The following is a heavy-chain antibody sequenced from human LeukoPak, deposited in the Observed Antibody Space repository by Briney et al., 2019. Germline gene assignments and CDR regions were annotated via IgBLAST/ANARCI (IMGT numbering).Heavy chain of an antibody. CDR3: ARVSYDFWSGETYYFDY. V-gene: IGHV1-2*02. J-gene: IGHJ4*02. D-gene: IGHD3-3*01. CDR1: GYTFTGYY. CDR2: INPNSGGT. Sequence: ASVEVSCKASGYTFTGYYMHWVRQAPGQGLEWMGWINPNSGGTNYAQKFQGRVTMTRDTSISTAYMELSRLRSDDTAVYYCARVSYDFWSGETYYFDYWGQGTLVTVSS.